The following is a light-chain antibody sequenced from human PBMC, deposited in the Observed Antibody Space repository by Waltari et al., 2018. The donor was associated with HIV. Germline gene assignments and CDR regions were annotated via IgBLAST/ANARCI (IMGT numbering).Light chain of an antibody. J-gene: IGLJ3*02. Sequence: QSALTQPASVSGSPGQSITISCTGTSSDVGSYNVVSWYQQHPGKAPKLMIYGDNKRPSGVSNRFSGSNAGNTASLTISGLQAEDEADYYCCSYTGSTTWVFGGGTKLTVL. V-gene: IGLV2-23*01. CDR2: GDN. CDR3: CSYTGSTTWV. CDR1: SSDVGSYNV.